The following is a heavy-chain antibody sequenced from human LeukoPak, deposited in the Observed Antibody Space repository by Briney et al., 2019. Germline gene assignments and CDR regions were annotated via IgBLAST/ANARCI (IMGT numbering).Heavy chain of an antibody. CDR1: GGSISSYY. V-gene: IGHV4-59*08. D-gene: IGHD3-22*01. CDR3: ARLSLNYYDSSGYYYGGAFDI. CDR2: IYYSGST. Sequence: SETLSLTCIVSGGSISSYYWSWIRQPPGKGLEWIGYIYYSGSTNYNPSLKSRVTISVDTPKNQFSLKLSSVTAADTAVYYCARLSLNYYDSSGYYYGGAFDIWGQGTMVTVSS. J-gene: IGHJ3*02.